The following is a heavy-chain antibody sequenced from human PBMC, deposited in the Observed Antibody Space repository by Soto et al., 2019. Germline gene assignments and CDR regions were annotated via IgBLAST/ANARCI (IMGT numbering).Heavy chain of an antibody. Sequence: EVQLLESGGGFVQPGGALRLSCAASGFTFSNYAMSWVRQAPGKGLEWVSSISGRDGRTYYADSVRGRFTISRDNSKNTLYLQLNSLTAEDTALYYCATGPDAGRWLQFNDWGQGTLVTVSS. CDR2: ISGRDGRT. V-gene: IGHV3-23*01. J-gene: IGHJ4*02. D-gene: IGHD5-12*01. CDR1: GFTFSNYA. CDR3: ATGPDAGRWLQFND.